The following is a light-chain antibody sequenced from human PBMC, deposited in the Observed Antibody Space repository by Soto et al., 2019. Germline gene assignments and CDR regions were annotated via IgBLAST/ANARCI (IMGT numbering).Light chain of an antibody. Sequence: PGERATLSCRASQSVSSYLAWYQQKPGQAPRLLIYDASNRATGIPARFSGSGSGTDFTLTISSLEPEDFAVYYCQQRSNWLTFGGGTKVEIK. CDR1: QSVSSY. CDR2: DAS. V-gene: IGKV3-11*01. J-gene: IGKJ4*01. CDR3: QQRSNWLT.